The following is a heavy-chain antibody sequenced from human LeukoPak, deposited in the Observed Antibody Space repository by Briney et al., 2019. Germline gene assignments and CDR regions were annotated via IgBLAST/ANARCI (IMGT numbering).Heavy chain of an antibody. V-gene: IGHV4-39*07. J-gene: IGHJ4*02. CDR3: ARALDYGDYVLFDY. CDR1: GGSISSSSYY. D-gene: IGHD4-17*01. Sequence: PSEKLSLTGTGSGGSISSSSYYWRWIRQPPGKGLEWIGSIYYSGSTYYNPSLKSRVTISVDTSKNQFSLKLSSVTAADTAVYYCARALDYGDYVLFDYWGQGTLVTVSS. CDR2: IYYSGST.